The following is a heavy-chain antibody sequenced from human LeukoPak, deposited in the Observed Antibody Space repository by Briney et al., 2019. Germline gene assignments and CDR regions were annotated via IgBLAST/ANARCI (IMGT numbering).Heavy chain of an antibody. CDR2: VFYSGTT. D-gene: IGHD3-9*01. J-gene: IGHJ4*02. CDR1: GDYITTTNYY. Sequence: SETLSLTCNVSGDYITTTNYYWAWIRQPPGKGLEWIPSVFYSGTTYYNPSLKSRVLISMDTSTKQISLRLTSVTATDTAIYYCARRSRLYKHETTGYHDSWGQGTLVTVSS. V-gene: IGHV4-39*01. CDR3: ARRSRLYKHETTGYHDS.